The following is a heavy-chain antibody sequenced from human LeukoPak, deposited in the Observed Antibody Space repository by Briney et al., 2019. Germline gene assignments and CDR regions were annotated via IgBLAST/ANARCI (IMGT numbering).Heavy chain of an antibody. CDR3: ARGGRFGGHDAFDI. J-gene: IGHJ3*02. CDR2: IYYSGST. D-gene: IGHD3-10*01. V-gene: IGHV4-59*01. Sequence: SETLSLTCTVSGGSISSYYWSWIRQPPGKGLEWIGYIYYSGSTNYNPSLKGRVTISVDTSKNQFSLKSSSVTAADTAVYYCARGGRFGGHDAFDIWGQGTMVTVSS. CDR1: GGSISSYY.